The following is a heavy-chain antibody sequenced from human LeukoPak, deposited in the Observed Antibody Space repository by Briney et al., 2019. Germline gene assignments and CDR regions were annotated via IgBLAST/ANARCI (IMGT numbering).Heavy chain of an antibody. D-gene: IGHD3-22*01. CDR1: GYSISSGYY. CDR3: ARRVYYYDSSGYYYSVYAFDI. J-gene: IGHJ3*02. CDR2: IYHSGST. V-gene: IGHV4-38-2*01. Sequence: KPSETLSLTCAVSGYSISSGYYWGRIRQPPGKGLEWIGSIYHSGSTYYNPSLKSRVSISVDTSKNQFSLKLSSVTAADTAVYYCARRVYYYDSSGYYYSVYAFDIWGQGTMVTVSS.